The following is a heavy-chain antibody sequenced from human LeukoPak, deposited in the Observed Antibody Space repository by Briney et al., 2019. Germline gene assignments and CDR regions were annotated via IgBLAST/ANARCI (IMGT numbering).Heavy chain of an antibody. Sequence: GASVKVSCKVSGYTLTELSMHWVRQAPGKGLEWMGGFDPEDGETIYAQKFQGRVTMTEDTSTDTAYMELSSLRSEDTAVYYCATVSADTAMVPYYYYLDVWGKGATVTVSS. CDR1: GYTLTELS. V-gene: IGHV1-24*01. D-gene: IGHD5-18*01. J-gene: IGHJ6*03. CDR3: ATVSADTAMVPYYYYLDV. CDR2: FDPEDGET.